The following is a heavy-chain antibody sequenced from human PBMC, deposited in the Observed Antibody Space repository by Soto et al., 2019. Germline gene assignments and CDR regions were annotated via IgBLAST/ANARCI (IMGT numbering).Heavy chain of an antibody. J-gene: IGHJ5*02. D-gene: IGHD3-22*01. CDR3: EKSYYDSTGQNWLDP. Sequence: SGVSLRLSCAASGFTFSSYDMYWVRHAPGNGLEWVAVISDDGSNKYYGDSVKGRFTISRDNSKNTLYLQMNSLRAEDTAVYYCEKSYYDSTGQNWLDPWGQGTLVTVYS. CDR2: ISDDGSNK. V-gene: IGHV3-30*18. CDR1: GFTFSSYD.